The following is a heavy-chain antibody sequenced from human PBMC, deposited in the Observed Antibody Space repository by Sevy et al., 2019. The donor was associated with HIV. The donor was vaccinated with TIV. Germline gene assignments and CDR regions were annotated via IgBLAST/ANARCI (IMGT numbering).Heavy chain of an antibody. V-gene: IGHV4-34*01. CDR2: TNHSGRT. D-gene: IGHD1-26*01. J-gene: IGHJ3*02. Sequence: SETLSLTCAVYGGSFSGYYWSWIRQPPGKGLEWIGETNHSGRTNYNPSLKSQVTISVDTSKNQCSLKLSSVTAADTAVYYGARGPGRGIVGANDAFDIWGQGTMVTVSS. CDR1: GGSFSGYY. CDR3: ARGPGRGIVGANDAFDI.